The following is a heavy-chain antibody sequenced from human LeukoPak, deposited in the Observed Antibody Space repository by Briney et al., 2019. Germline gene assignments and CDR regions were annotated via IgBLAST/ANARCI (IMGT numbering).Heavy chain of an antibody. V-gene: IGHV3-33*01. CDR3: ARDKFRFDY. Sequence: PGGSLRLSCAAYGFTFSYYGMQWVRQAPGKGLEWVAVIWYDGRNKNYADSVKGRFTISRDNSKNTLFVQMNRRRAEHTAVYYCARDKFRFDYWGQGTLVTVSS. J-gene: IGHJ4*02. CDR2: IWYDGRNK. CDR1: GFTFSYYG.